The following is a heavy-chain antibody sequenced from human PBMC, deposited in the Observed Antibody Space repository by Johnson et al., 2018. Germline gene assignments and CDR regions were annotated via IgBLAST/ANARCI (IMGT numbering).Heavy chain of an antibody. CDR3: VRDQLTVTTLEALYYYGMDV. V-gene: IGHV3-7*01. Sequence: VQLGQAGGGLVQPGGSLRLACAASGFTLSTYWMSWVRQAPGEGLEWVANINQDGTEQYYVDSVKGRFTISRDNAKKSLYMQMNSLRAEDTAVYYCVRDQLTVTTLEALYYYGMDVWGQGTTVTVSS. CDR1: GFTLSTYW. CDR2: INQDGTEQ. J-gene: IGHJ6*02. D-gene: IGHD4-17*01.